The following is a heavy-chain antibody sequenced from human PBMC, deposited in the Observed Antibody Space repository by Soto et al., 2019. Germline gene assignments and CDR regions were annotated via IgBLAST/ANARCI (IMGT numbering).Heavy chain of an antibody. D-gene: IGHD3-3*01. CDR1: GFSFNDHA. Sequence: PGGSLRLSCAASGFSFNDHAMHWVRQAPGKGLEWVSSISWDSGIREYADSVKGRFTISRDNAKNSLYLEMSSLRADDTALYYCAKDYNNYWSGYYAHWGQGT. CDR3: AKDYNNYWSGYYAH. V-gene: IGHV3-9*01. J-gene: IGHJ4*02. CDR2: ISWDSGIR.